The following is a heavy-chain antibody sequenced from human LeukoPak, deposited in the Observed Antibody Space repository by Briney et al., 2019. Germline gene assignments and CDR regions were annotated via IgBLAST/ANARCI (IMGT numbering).Heavy chain of an antibody. CDR2: ISSSSSYI. Sequence: GGSLRLPCAASGFTFSSYSMNWVRQAPGKGLEWVSSISSSSSYIYYADSVKGRFTISRDNAKNSLYLQMNSLRAEDTAVYYCARDDVSTDAFDIWGQGTMVTVSS. CDR3: ARDDVSTDAFDI. J-gene: IGHJ3*02. CDR1: GFTFSSYS. V-gene: IGHV3-21*01.